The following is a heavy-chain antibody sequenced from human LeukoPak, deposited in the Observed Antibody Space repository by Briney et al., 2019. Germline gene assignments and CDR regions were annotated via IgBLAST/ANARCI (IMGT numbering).Heavy chain of an antibody. V-gene: IGHV3-23*01. J-gene: IGHJ4*02. CDR3: ATLKHGSGTGSYWCDC. CDR1: GFTFSSYA. D-gene: IGHD3-10*01. Sequence: PGGSLRLSCAASGFTFSSYAMNWVRQAPGKGLEWVSSITGSGGTTYFADPVKGRFAISRDNSKNTLYLQMNSLRTEDTAVYYCATLKHGSGTGSYWCDCWGQGTLVTVSS. CDR2: ITGSGGTT.